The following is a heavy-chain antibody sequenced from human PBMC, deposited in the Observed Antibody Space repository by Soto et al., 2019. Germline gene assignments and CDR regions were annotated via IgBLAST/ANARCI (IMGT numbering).Heavy chain of an antibody. Sequence: QVQLVESGGGVVQPGRSLRLSCAASGFTFSTYGMHWVRQAPGKGLEWLAVISNNGINKYYADSVKGRFTISRDNSKDTLFLQMNSVRGEDTAIYYCARVIRADSTSSNFYYYSGLDVWGQVTTVTVSS. CDR1: GFTFSTYG. CDR2: ISNNGINK. V-gene: IGHV3-30*03. CDR3: ARVIRADSTSSNFYYYSGLDV. D-gene: IGHD6-6*01. J-gene: IGHJ6*02.